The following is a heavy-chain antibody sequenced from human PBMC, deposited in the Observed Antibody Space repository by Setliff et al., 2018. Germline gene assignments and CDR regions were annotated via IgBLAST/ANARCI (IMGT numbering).Heavy chain of an antibody. D-gene: IGHD2-2*02. J-gene: IGHJ6*02. Sequence: ASVKVSCKASGYTFTGYYMYWVRQAPGQGLEWMGRINPSSGATIYAQKFQGRVTITADESTSTAYMELSSLRSEDTAVYYCARDSRGLVPAAIEGSYYYYGMDVWGQGTTVTVSS. CDR1: GYTFTGYY. CDR2: INPSSGAT. CDR3: ARDSRGLVPAAIEGSYYYYGMDV. V-gene: IGHV1-2*06.